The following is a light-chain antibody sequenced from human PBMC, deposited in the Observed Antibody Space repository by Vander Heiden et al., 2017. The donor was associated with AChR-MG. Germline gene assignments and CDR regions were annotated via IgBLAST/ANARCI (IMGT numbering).Light chain of an antibody. Sequence: IVLTQSPGTLSLSPGERATLSCRASQSVTGSYLAWYQQKPGQAPRLLMYGASSRATGIPDRFSGSGSGTDFTLTISRLEPEDFAVYYCQQYGDSSTFGPGTKVEVK. CDR3: QQYGDSST. CDR1: QSVTGSY. CDR2: GAS. J-gene: IGKJ3*01. V-gene: IGKV3-20*01.